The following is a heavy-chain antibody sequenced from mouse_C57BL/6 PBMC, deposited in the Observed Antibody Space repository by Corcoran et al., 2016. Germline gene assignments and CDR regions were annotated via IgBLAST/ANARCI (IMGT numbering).Heavy chain of an antibody. J-gene: IGHJ2*01. CDR2: INTYSGVP. D-gene: IGHD3-3*01. CDR1: GYTFTTYG. CDR3: ARGGPGDYFDY. Sequence: QIQLVQSGPALKKPGETVKISCKASGYTFTTYGMSWVKQAPGKGLKWMGWINTYSGVPTYADDFKGRFAFSLETSASTAYLQINNLKNEDTATYFCARGGPGDYFDYWGQGTTLTVSS. V-gene: IGHV9-3*01.